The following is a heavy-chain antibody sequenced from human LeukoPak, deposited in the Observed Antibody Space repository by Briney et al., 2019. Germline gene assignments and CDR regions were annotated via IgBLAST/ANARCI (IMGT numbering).Heavy chain of an antibody. CDR3: ARSSSRYCSGGSCYSGVLGYFDY. CDR2: ISSSRRTI. D-gene: IGHD2-15*01. V-gene: IGHV3-48*01. CDR1: GFTFSSYN. Sequence: GALRLSCAASGFTFSSYNINWVRQAPGKGLEWVSYISSSRRTISYADSVKGRFTISRDNAKNSLYLQMNSLRAEDTAAYYCARSSSRYCSGGSCYSGVLGYFDYWGQGTLVTVSS. J-gene: IGHJ4*02.